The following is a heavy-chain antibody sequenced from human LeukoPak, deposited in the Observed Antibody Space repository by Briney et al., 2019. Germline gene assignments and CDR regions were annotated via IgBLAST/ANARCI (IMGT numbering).Heavy chain of an antibody. CDR3: ASLTLYDLSTYCYYMDV. CDR1: GFTFSSYS. Sequence: PGGSLRLSCAASGFTFSSYSMNWVRQAPGKGLEWVSSISSSSSYINYADSVKGRFTISRDNAKNSLYLQMNSLRAEDTAVYYCASLTLYDLSTYCYYMDVWGKGTTVTVSS. CDR2: ISSSSSYI. J-gene: IGHJ6*03. V-gene: IGHV3-21*01. D-gene: IGHD3-3*01.